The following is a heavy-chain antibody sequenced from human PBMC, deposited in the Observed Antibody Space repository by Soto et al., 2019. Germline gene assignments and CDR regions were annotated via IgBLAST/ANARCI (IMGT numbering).Heavy chain of an antibody. CDR1: GFTFSSDD. V-gene: IGHV3-13*01. J-gene: IGHJ4*02. Sequence: GGSLRLSCAASGFTFSSDDMHWVRQATGKGLEWVSTIGTAGDTYYPGSVKGRFTISRENAKNSLYLQMNSLRAGDTAVYYCERDPAPGYGSSWYDYWGQGALVPVSS. D-gene: IGHD6-13*01. CDR2: IGTAGDT. CDR3: ERDPAPGYGSSWYDY.